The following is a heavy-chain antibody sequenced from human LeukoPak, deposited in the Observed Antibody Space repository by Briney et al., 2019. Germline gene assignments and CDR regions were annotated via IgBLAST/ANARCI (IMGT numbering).Heavy chain of an antibody. CDR1: GFTFSTYA. CDR3: AKDSSSYDWGYMDV. Sequence: GGSLRLSCAASGFTFSTYAMSWVRQAPGKGLEWVSLIGGSDGRTRYADSVKGRFTISRDNSKNTLYLEMNSLRAEDTVVYYCAKDSSSYDWGYMDVWGKGTTVTISS. V-gene: IGHV3-23*01. D-gene: IGHD3-22*01. CDR2: IGGSDGRT. J-gene: IGHJ6*03.